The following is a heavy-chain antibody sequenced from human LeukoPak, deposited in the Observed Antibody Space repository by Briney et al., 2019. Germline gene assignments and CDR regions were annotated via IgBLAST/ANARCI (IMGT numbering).Heavy chain of an antibody. D-gene: IGHD6-19*01. Sequence: GGSLRLSCAASGFSFTSYAMSWVRQAPGRGLEWVSTISGGGGTTHYADSVKGRFIISRDNSKNTLSLQMNSLRAEDTAVYYCARGHSSGWYYFDYWGQGTLVTVSS. CDR1: GFSFTSYA. CDR3: ARGHSSGWYYFDY. J-gene: IGHJ4*02. V-gene: IGHV3-23*01. CDR2: ISGGGGTT.